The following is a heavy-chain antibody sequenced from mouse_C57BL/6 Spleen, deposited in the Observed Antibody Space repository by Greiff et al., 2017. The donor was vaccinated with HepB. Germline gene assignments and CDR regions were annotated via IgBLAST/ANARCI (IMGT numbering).Heavy chain of an antibody. CDR1: GFTFSDAW. V-gene: IGHV6-6*01. J-gene: IGHJ3*01. Sequence: EVMLVESGGGLVQPGGSMKLSCAASGFTFSDAWMDWVRQSPEKGLEWVAEIRNKANNHATYYAESVKGRFTISRDDSKSSVYLQMNSLRAEDTGIYYCTRESYDGYPWFAYWGQGTLVTVSA. CDR3: TRESYDGYPWFAY. CDR2: IRNKANNHAT. D-gene: IGHD2-3*01.